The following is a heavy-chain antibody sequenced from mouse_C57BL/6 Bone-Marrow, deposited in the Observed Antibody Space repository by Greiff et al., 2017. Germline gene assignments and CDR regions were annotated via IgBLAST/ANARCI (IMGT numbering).Heavy chain of an antibody. V-gene: IGHV2-2*01. CDR1: GFSLTSYG. CDR3: ALTWTYYFDY. Sequence: VQLQQSGPGLVQPSQSLSITCTVSGFSLTSYGVHWVRQSPGKGLEWLGVIWSGGSTDSNAAFISRLSISKDNSKSQVFFKMNSLQADDTAIYYCALTWTYYFDYWGQGTTLTVSS. J-gene: IGHJ2*01. CDR2: IWSGGST.